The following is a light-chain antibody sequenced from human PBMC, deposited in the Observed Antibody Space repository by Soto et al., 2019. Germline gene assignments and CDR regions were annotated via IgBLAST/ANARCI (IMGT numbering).Light chain of an antibody. J-gene: IGLJ3*02. CDR2: GNS. CDR3: QSYDSSLSGWV. V-gene: IGLV1-40*01. Sequence: QSVLTQPPSVSGAPGQRVTISCTGSRFNIGAGYDVHWYQQLPGTAPKLLIYGNSNRPSGVPDRFSGSKSGTSASLAITGLQAEDEADYYCQSYDSSLSGWVFGGGTKLTVL. CDR1: RFNIGAGYD.